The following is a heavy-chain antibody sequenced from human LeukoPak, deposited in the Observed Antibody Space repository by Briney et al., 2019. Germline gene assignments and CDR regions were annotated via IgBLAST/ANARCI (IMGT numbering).Heavy chain of an antibody. CDR3: ARECGWYYFDY. V-gene: IGHV4-34*01. J-gene: IGHJ4*02. CDR2: INHSGST. Sequence: SETLSLTCAVYGGSFSGYYWSWIRQPPGKGLEWIGEINHSGSTNYNPSLKSRVTISVDTSKNQFSLKLSSVTAADTAVYYCARECGWYYFDYWGQGTLVTVSS. D-gene: IGHD2-21*01. CDR1: GGSFSGYY.